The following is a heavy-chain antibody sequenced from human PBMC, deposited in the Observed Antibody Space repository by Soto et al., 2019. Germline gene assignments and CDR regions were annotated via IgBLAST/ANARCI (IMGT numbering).Heavy chain of an antibody. J-gene: IGHJ4*02. CDR3: ARKGLKGSYYNPSSDY. CDR2: IYYDGST. V-gene: IGHV4-39*01. Sequence: SETLSLTCTVSGASIRSSTFYWGWIRQPPGKGLESIANIYYDGSTYYNPSLKSRVTISVDTSKNQFSLKLSSVTAADTAVYYCARKGLKGSYYNPSSDYWGQGTLVTVS. D-gene: IGHD3-10*01. CDR1: GASIRSSTFY.